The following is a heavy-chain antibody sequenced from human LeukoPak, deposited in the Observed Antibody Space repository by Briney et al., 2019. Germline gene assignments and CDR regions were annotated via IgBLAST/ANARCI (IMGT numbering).Heavy chain of an antibody. CDR2: IYYSGST. CDR3: ARGYVWGSYRLIPKVCYFDY. D-gene: IGHD3-16*02. CDR1: GGSISSGGYY. V-gene: IGHV4-31*03. Sequence: MTSETLSLTCTVSGGSISSGGYYWSWIRQHPGKGLEWIGYIYYSGSTYYNPSLKSRVTISVDTSKNQFSLKLSSVTAADTAVYYCARGYVWGSYRLIPKVCYFDYWGQGTLVTVSS. J-gene: IGHJ4*02.